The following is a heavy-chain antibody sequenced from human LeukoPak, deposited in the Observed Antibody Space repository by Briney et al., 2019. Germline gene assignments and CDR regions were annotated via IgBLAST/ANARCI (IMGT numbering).Heavy chain of an antibody. CDR1: GGSITSNY. J-gene: IGHJ5*02. CDR3: ARGADYDTHSSYFDP. D-gene: IGHD3-22*01. Sequence: SETLTLTCTVSGGSITSNYWSWIRQPPGKGLEYIGYIYYTGSTNYNPSLKSRVTISVDTSKNQFSLKMRFLTAADTAVYYCARGADYDTHSSYFDPRGQGTLVTISS. CDR2: IYYTGST. V-gene: IGHV4-59*01.